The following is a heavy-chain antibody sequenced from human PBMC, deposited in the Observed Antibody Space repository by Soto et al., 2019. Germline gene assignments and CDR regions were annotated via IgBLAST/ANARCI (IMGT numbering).Heavy chain of an antibody. CDR2: ISGSGGST. V-gene: IGHV3-23*01. J-gene: IGHJ6*02. CDR1: GFTFSSYA. D-gene: IGHD6-13*01. CDR3: AKDRSVGGSSWTSKYYYGMDV. Sequence: GGSLRLSCAASGFTFSSYAMSWVRQAPGKGLEWVSAISGSGGSTYYADSVKGRFTISRDNSKNTLYLQMNSLRAEDTAVYYCAKDRSVGGSSWTSKYYYGMDVWGQGTTVTVSS.